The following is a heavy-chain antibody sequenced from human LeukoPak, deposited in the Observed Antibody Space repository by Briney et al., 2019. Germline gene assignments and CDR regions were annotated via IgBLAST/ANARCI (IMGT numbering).Heavy chain of an antibody. V-gene: IGHV1-2*02. CDR3: ARQCDAFDI. CDR1: GYTFTGYY. CDR2: INPNSGGT. J-gene: IGHJ3*02. Sequence: EASVKVSCKASGYTFTGYYVHWVRQAPGQGLEWMGWINPNSGGTNYAQKFQGRVTMTRDTSISTAYMELSRLRSDDTAVYYCARQCDAFDIWGQGTMVTVSS.